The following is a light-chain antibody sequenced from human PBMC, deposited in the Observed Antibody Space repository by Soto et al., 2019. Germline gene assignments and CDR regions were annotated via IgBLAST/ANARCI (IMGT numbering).Light chain of an antibody. Sequence: QSVLTQPPSVSGAPGQRVTISCTGSSPNIGAGYDVHWYQQLPGTAPKLLIYGNNNRPSGVPDRFSGSKSGTSASLAITGLQAEDEADYYCQSYDSSLSGNVFGSGTKVTVL. CDR1: SPNIGAGYD. J-gene: IGLJ1*01. CDR2: GNN. V-gene: IGLV1-40*01. CDR3: QSYDSSLSGNV.